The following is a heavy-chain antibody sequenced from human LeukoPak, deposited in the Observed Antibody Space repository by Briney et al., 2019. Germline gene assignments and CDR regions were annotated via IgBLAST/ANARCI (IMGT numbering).Heavy chain of an antibody. CDR2: IYYSGST. J-gene: IGHJ6*03. CDR1: GGSFTAYY. V-gene: IGHV4-59*01. Sequence: PSETLSLTCAVYGGSFTAYYWTWIRQAPGKGLEWIGYIYYSGSTNYNPSLKSRVTISVDTSKNQFSLKLSSVTAADTAVYYCARLLYSSSWYYYYYMDVWGKGTTVTVSS. CDR3: ARLLYSSSWYYYYYMDV. D-gene: IGHD6-13*01.